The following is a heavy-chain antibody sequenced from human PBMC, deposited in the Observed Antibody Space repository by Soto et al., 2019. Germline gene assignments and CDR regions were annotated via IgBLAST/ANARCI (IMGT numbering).Heavy chain of an antibody. D-gene: IGHD5-18*01. CDR1: GFTFSDNY. CDR3: ARTRTYIHGGDF. CDR2: ISSSDTYR. J-gene: IGHJ4*02. Sequence: QVQLVESGGGLVKPGGSLRLSCAASGFTFSDNYMMWVRQAPVKGLEWVSYISSSDTYRNYADSVKGRFTISRDNAKNLLYPQMNSLRVEDTAVYYCARTRTYIHGGDFWGQGTLVTVSS. V-gene: IGHV3-11*05.